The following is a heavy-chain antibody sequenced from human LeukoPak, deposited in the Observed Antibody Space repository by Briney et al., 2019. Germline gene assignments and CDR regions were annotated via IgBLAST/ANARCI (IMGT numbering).Heavy chain of an antibody. J-gene: IGHJ6*03. CDR1: GGSISSSSYY. D-gene: IGHD6-19*01. Sequence: SETLSFTCTVSGGSISSSSYYWGWIRQPPGKGLEWIASIYYSGHTYYNPSLKSRVTISVDTSKNQFSLKLSSVTAADTAVYYCARRAVDNSYYYYMDVWGKGTTVTVSS. CDR2: IYYSGHT. CDR3: ARRAVDNSYYYYMDV. V-gene: IGHV4-39*07.